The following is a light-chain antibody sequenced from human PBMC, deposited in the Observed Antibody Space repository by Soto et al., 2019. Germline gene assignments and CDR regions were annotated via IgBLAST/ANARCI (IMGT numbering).Light chain of an antibody. CDR3: AAWDDSLSGHVV. Sequence: QSVLTQPPSASGTPGQRVTISCSGSSSNMGSNYVYWYQQLPGTAPKLLIYSSDQRPSGVPDRFSGSKSGTSAPLAISGLRSEDEADYYCAAWDDSLSGHVVFGGGTKLTVL. V-gene: IGLV1-47*02. CDR2: SSD. CDR1: SSNMGSNY. J-gene: IGLJ2*01.